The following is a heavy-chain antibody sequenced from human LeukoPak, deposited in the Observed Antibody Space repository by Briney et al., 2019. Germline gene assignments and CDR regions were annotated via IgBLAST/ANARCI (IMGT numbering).Heavy chain of an antibody. CDR3: ARHVVDAYGDFNYFDT. D-gene: IGHD4-17*01. J-gene: IGHJ5*02. CDR1: GGSISSSSYY. Sequence: SGTLSLTCSVSGGSISSSSYYWGWIRQTPGKGLEWIGSVYYSGTTSYNPSLKSRITISRDRSKNQLSLKLRSVTAADTAVYYCARHVVDAYGDFNYFDTWGQGTPVTVSS. V-gene: IGHV4-39*01. CDR2: VYYSGTT.